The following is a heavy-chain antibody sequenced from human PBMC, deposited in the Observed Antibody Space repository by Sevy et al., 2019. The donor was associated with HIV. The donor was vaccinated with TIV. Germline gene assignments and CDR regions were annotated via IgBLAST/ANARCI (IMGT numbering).Heavy chain of an antibody. J-gene: IGHJ4*02. Sequence: SETLSLTCTVSGGSISSSSYYWGWIRQPPGKGLEWIGSIYYSASTYYNPSLKSRVTISVDTSKNQFSLKLSSVTAADTAAYYCARAIRDGYITWDYYFDYWGQGTLVTVSS. CDR2: IYYSAST. CDR3: ARAIRDGYITWDYYFDY. V-gene: IGHV4-39*01. CDR1: GGSISSSSYY. D-gene: IGHD5-12*01.